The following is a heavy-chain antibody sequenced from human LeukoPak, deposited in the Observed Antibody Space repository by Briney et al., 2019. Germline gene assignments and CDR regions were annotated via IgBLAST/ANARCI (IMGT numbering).Heavy chain of an antibody. Sequence: SGTLSLTCTVSGGSISSYYWSWIRQPPGKGLEWIGYIYYSGSTNYNPSLKSRVTISVDTSKNQFSLKLSSVTAADTAVYYCARDHSLGYSGFFDYWGQGTLVTVSS. V-gene: IGHV4-59*01. CDR1: GGSISSYY. J-gene: IGHJ4*02. D-gene: IGHD5-12*01. CDR3: ARDHSLGYSGFFDY. CDR2: IYYSGST.